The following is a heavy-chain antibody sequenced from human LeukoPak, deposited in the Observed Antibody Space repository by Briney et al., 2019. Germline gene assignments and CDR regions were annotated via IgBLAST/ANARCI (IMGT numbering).Heavy chain of an antibody. D-gene: IGHD5-18*01. J-gene: IGHJ4*02. CDR2: IGGSGATA. CDR3: AKGRGSSYGYFDY. Sequence: GGSLRLSCAASGFTFSTYGMSWVRQAPGKGLEWVSLIGGSGATAYYADSVKGRFTFSRDNSKNTLYLQMNSLRAEDTAVYYCAKGRGSSYGYFDYWGQGILVTVSS. V-gene: IGHV3-23*01. CDR1: GFTFSTYG.